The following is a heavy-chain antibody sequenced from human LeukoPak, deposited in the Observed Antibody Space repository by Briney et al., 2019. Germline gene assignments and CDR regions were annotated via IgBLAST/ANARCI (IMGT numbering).Heavy chain of an antibody. V-gene: IGHV4-39*01. J-gene: IGHJ4*02. CDR3: AGHETVDTAMVSLHYFDY. Sequence: PSETLSLTCTVSGGSISSSSYYWGWIRQPPGKGLEWIGSIYYSGSTYYNPSLKSRVTISVDTSKNQFSLKLSSVTAADTAVYYCAGHETVDTAMVSLHYFDYWGQGTLVTVSS. D-gene: IGHD5-18*01. CDR2: IYYSGST. CDR1: GGSISSSSYY.